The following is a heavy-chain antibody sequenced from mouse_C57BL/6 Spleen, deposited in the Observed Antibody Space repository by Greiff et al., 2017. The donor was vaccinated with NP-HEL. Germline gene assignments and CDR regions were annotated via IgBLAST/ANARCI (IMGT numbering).Heavy chain of an antibody. D-gene: IGHD2-4*01. CDR2: IDPENGDT. V-gene: IGHV14-4*01. Sequence: EVQLQQSGAELVRPGASVKLSCTASGFNIKDDYMHWVKQRPEQGLEWIGWIDPENGDTEYASKFQGKATITADTSSNTAYLQLSSLTSEDTAVYYCTTALYYEYDDAMDYWGQGTSVTVSS. J-gene: IGHJ4*01. CDR3: TTALYYEYDDAMDY. CDR1: GFNIKDDY.